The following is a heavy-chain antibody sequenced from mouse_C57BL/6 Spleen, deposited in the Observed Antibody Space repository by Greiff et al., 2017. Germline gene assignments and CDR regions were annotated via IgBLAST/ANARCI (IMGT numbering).Heavy chain of an antibody. J-gene: IGHJ2*01. D-gene: IGHD2-3*01. CDR3: ARAGYYAYFDY. CDR2: ISDGGSYT. CDR1: GFTFSSYA. V-gene: IGHV5-4*03. Sequence: EVNLVESGGGLVKPGGSLKLSCAASGFTFSSYAMSWVRQTPEKRLEWVATISDGGSYTYYPDNVKGRFTISRANAKNNLYLQMSHLKSEDTAMYYCARAGYYAYFDYWGQGTTLTVSS.